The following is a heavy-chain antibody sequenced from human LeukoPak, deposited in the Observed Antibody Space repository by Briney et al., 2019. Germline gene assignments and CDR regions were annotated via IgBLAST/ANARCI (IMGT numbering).Heavy chain of an antibody. D-gene: IGHD2-15*01. Sequence: GGSLRLSCAASGFTFSSFSMNWVRQAPGKGLEWVSYISSSGSTIYYADSVKGRFTISRDNAKNSLYLQMNSLRAEDTAVYFCAKHMTPESTTPYYYGMDVWGQGTTVTVSS. CDR2: ISSSGSTI. CDR1: GFTFSSFS. CDR3: AKHMTPESTTPYYYGMDV. V-gene: IGHV3-48*04. J-gene: IGHJ6*02.